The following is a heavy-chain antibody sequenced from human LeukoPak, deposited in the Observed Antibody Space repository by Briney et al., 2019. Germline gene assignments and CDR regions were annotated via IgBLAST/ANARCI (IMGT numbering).Heavy chain of an antibody. CDR2: IKQDGSEK. J-gene: IGHJ4*02. D-gene: IGHD4-17*01. Sequence: PGGSLRLSCAASGFTFSSYWMSWVRQAPGKGLEWVANIKQDGSEKYYVDSVKGRFTISRDNAKNSLYLQMNSLRAEDTAVYYCARHDGDYSDYSDYWGQGTLVTVSS. V-gene: IGHV3-7*01. CDR3: ARHDGDYSDYSDY. CDR1: GFTFSSYW.